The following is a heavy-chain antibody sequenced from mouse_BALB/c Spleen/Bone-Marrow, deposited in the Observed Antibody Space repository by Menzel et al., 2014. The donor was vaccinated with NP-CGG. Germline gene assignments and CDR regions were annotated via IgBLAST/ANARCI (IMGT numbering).Heavy chain of an antibody. Sequence: EVQLVESGGGLVQLGGSLRLSCPTSGFTFTDYYMSWVRQPPGKALEWLGFIRNKPNGYTTEYSASVKGRFTISRDNSQSILYLQMNTLRVEDSATYYCTRDMGLLRFDYWGQGTTLTVSS. CDR1: GFTFTDYY. V-gene: IGHV7-3*02. CDR3: TRDMGLLRFDY. CDR2: IRNKPNGYTT. D-gene: IGHD1-1*01. J-gene: IGHJ2*01.